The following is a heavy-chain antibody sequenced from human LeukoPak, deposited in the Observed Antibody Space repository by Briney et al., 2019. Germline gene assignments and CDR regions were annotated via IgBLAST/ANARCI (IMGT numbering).Heavy chain of an antibody. CDR1: GGSISSYY. D-gene: IGHD3-10*01. V-gene: IGHV4-4*07. CDR3: ARDLYYYGSGSYYSDV. Sequence: PSETLSLTCTVSGGSISSYYWSWIRQPAGKGLEWIGRIYTSGSTNYNPSLKSRVIMSVDASKNQFSLKLSSVTAADTAVYYCARDLYYYGSGSYYSDVWGQGTTVTVSS. CDR2: IYTSGST. J-gene: IGHJ6*02.